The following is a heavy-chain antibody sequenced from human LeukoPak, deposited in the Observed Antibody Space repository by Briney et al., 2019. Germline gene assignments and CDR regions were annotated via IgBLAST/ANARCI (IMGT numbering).Heavy chain of an antibody. Sequence: SETLSLTCTVSGGSITSTTHYWSWIRQHPGKGLEWIGYIHYSGSTQYNPSLKSRVTISVDTSKKQFSLKLSSVTAADTAVYYCAREYYDTLTGSGGWFDPWGQGTLVTVSS. CDR3: AREYYDTLTGSGGWFDP. V-gene: IGHV4-31*03. D-gene: IGHD3-9*01. CDR2: IHYSGST. J-gene: IGHJ5*02. CDR1: GGSITSTTHY.